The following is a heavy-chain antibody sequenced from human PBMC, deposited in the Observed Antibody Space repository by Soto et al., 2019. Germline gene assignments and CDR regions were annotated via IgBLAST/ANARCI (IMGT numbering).Heavy chain of an antibody. CDR2: INPNSATT. D-gene: IGHD5-18*01. J-gene: IGHJ4*02. Sequence: ASVKVSCKASGYTFTAYYLHWVRQAPGQGLEWMGWINPNSATTKYVGKFQGRVTMTRDTSISTAYMELTDLRSEDTAVYYCARDRKGYSYGYGSFDYWGQGTLVTVSS. V-gene: IGHV1-2*02. CDR1: GYTFTAYY. CDR3: ARDRKGYSYGYGSFDY.